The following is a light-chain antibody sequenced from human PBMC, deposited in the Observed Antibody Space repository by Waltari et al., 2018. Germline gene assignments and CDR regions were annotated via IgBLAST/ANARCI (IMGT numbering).Light chain of an antibody. CDR2: RNN. Sequence: TISCSGSSSNIGSNYVYWYQQLPGTAPRLLIYRNNQRPSGVPDRFSGSKSGTSASLAISGLRSDDEADDYCAAWDDTLSGVVFGGGTKLTVL. CDR3: AAWDDTLSGVV. J-gene: IGLJ2*01. CDR1: SSNIGSNY. V-gene: IGLV1-47*01.